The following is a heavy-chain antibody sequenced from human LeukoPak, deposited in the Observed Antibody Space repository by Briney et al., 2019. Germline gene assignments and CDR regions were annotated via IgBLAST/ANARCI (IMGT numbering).Heavy chain of an antibody. Sequence: ASVKVSCKASGYTFTGYYMHWVREAPGQGLEWMGRINPNSGGTNYAQKFQGRVTMTMDTSISTAYMELSRLRSDATAGYYCARDRGRIAAAGRIYNWFDPWGQGTLVTVSS. V-gene: IGHV1-2*06. D-gene: IGHD6-13*01. CDR2: INPNSGGT. CDR3: ARDRGRIAAAGRIYNWFDP. J-gene: IGHJ5*02. CDR1: GYTFTGYY.